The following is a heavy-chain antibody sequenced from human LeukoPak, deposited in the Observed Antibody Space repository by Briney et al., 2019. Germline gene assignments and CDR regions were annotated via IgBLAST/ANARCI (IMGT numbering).Heavy chain of an antibody. D-gene: IGHD2-2*02. V-gene: IGHV3-23*01. CDR2: ISDSGGST. Sequence: GGSLRLSCAASGFTFRTYAMSWVRQAPGKGLEWVSSISDSGGSTYCADSVKGRFTISRDNPKNTLYLQMSSLGAEDTAVYYCARGRRSSCYSGVDSWGQGTLVTVSS. CDR3: ARGRRSSCYSGVDS. CDR1: GFTFRTYA. J-gene: IGHJ4*02.